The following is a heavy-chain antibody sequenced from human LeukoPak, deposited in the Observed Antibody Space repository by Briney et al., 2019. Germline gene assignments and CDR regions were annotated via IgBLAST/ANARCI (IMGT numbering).Heavy chain of an antibody. CDR2: IYYSGST. D-gene: IGHD6-19*01. CDR3: AREAVAGTCWFDP. V-gene: IGHV4-39*07. Sequence: SETLSLTCTVSGGSISSSSYYWGWIRQPPGKGLEWIGSIYYSGSTYYNPSLKSRVTISVDTSKNQFSLKLSSVTAADTAVYYCAREAVAGTCWFDPWGQGTLVTVSS. J-gene: IGHJ5*02. CDR1: GGSISSSSYY.